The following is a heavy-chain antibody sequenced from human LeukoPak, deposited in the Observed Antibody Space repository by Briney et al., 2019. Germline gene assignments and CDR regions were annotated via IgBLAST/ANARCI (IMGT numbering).Heavy chain of an antibody. Sequence: LSLTCAVYGGSFSGYYWSWIRQAPGKGLEWVSYISSSGSTIYYADSVKGRFTISRDNAKNSLNLQMNSLRAEDTAVYYCARDSGMRSGNYFGFDYWGQGTLVTVSS. CDR1: GGSFSGYY. J-gene: IGHJ4*02. CDR3: ARDSGMRSGNYFGFDY. CDR2: ISSSGSTI. V-gene: IGHV3-11*04. D-gene: IGHD1-26*01.